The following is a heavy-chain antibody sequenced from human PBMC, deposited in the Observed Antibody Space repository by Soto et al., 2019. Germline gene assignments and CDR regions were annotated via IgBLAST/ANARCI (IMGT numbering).Heavy chain of an antibody. CDR1: GFTFSSYS. J-gene: IGHJ4*02. CDR2: ISSSSSYI. D-gene: IGHD3-10*01. Sequence: PGGSLRLSCAASGFTFSSYSMNWVRQAPGKGLGWVSSISSSSSYIYYADSVKGRFTISRDNAKNSLYLQMNSLRAEDTAVYYCARALPTRFGHGFDYWGQGTLVTVSS. CDR3: ARALPTRFGHGFDY. V-gene: IGHV3-21*01.